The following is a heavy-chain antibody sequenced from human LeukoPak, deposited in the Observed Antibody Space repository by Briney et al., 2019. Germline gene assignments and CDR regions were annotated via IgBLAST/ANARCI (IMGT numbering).Heavy chain of an antibody. V-gene: IGHV1-2*02. Sequence: ASVQVSFTASGYTFTSYYMHWVGPARGQGLDWMGCINSNSGGTNNAQRFKGRLTMNRDTPSRAAYLYLNRLRAGDTAGYYCARGDRTSYRRTAFDHWGKGTLVTVSS. D-gene: IGHD2-2*01. CDR2: INSNSGGT. CDR3: ARGDRTSYRRTAFDH. CDR1: GYTFTSYY. J-gene: IGHJ4*02.